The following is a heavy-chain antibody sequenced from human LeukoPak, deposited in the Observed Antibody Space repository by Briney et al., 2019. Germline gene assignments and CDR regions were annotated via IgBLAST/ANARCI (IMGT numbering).Heavy chain of an antibody. J-gene: IGHJ4*02. CDR3: ARIRAYTYGLDY. D-gene: IGHD5-18*01. CDR2: TYCRSKWYT. Sequence: SQTLSLTCAISGDSVSSNSATWHWIRQSPSSGLEWLGRTYCRSKWYTDYALSVKSRITITPDTSKNHFSLQLNSVTPDDTAVYYCARIRAYTYGLDYWGQGALVTVSS. V-gene: IGHV6-1*01. CDR1: GDSVSSNSAT.